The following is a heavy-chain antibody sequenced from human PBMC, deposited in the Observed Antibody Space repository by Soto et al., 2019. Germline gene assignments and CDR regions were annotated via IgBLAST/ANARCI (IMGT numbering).Heavy chain of an antibody. D-gene: IGHD6-13*01. CDR2: ISAYDGKT. V-gene: IGHV1-18*01. J-gene: IGHJ5*02. CDR1: GYTFNTYG. CDR3: VRRHVSATGIDWFDP. Sequence: ASVKVSCKTSGYTFNTYGINWVRQAPGQGLELMGWISAYDGKTTYAEKFQGRVTITRDTSASTAYMELSSLRSEDTAVYYCVRRHVSATGIDWFDPWGQGTLVTVSS.